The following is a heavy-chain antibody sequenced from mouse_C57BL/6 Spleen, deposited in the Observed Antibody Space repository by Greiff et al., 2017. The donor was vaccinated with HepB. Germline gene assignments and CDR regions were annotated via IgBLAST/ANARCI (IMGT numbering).Heavy chain of an antibody. Sequence: VQLQQSGAELVKPGASVKLSCKASGYTFTNYWMQWVKQRPGQGLEWIGEIDPSDSYTNYNQKFKGKATLTVDTSSSTAYMQLSSLTSEDSAVLYWARGKAQDTWCAYWGQGTLVTVSA. V-gene: IGHV1-50*01. CDR1: GYTFTNYW. CDR3: ARGKAQDTWCAY. J-gene: IGHJ3*01. CDR2: IDPSDSYT. D-gene: IGHD3-2*02.